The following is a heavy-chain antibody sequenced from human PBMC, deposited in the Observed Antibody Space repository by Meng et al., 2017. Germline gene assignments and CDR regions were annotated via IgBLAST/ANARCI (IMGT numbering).Heavy chain of an antibody. CDR1: GYTFTSYG. D-gene: IGHD1-26*01. CDR2: ISAYNGNT. J-gene: IGHJ4*02. Sequence: ASVKVSCKASGYTFTSYGISWVRQAPGQGLEWMGWISAYNGNTNYAQKLQGRVTMTTDTSTSTAYMELRSLRSDDTAVYYCARAFLGATTRTFSDYWGQGNLVTVSS. V-gene: IGHV1-18*01. CDR3: ARAFLGATTRTFSDY.